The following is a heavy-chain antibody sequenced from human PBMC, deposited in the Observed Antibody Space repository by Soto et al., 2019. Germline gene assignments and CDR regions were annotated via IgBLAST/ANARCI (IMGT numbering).Heavy chain of an antibody. Sequence: QVQLVESGGGVVQPGRSLRLSCAASRFTFSNYGMHWVRQAPGKGLEWVAVIWYDGSNKYYADSVKGRFTISRDNSKNTLYLQINSLRAEDTAVYYCARDIVVGPKLCGRDVWGQGTTVTVSS. CDR2: IWYDGSNK. V-gene: IGHV3-33*01. D-gene: IGHD1-26*01. CDR1: RFTFSNYG. CDR3: ARDIVVGPKLCGRDV. J-gene: IGHJ6*02.